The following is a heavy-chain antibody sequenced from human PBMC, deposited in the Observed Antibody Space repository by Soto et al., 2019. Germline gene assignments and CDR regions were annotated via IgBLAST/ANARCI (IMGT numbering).Heavy chain of an antibody. V-gene: IGHV3-23*01. D-gene: IGHD6-19*01. CDR3: AKGVPGKAVAGAGYFQH. J-gene: IGHJ1*01. Sequence: EVPLLVSGGGLVQPGGSLRLSCAASGFTFSSYAMSWVRQAPGKGLEWVSGISGSGDSTYYADSVKGRFTISRDTSKSSLYLEINGASAEDTAVYDAAKGVPGKAVAGAGYFQHWGQGTLFTVSS. CDR2: ISGSGDST. CDR1: GFTFSSYA.